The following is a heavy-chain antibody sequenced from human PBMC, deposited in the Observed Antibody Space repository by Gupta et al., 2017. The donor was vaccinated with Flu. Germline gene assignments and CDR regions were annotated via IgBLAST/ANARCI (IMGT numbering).Heavy chain of an antibody. J-gene: IGHJ4*02. CDR1: GFTLSGSA. D-gene: IGHD1-1*01. CDR2: IRSQANNYAT. Sequence: EAQLVESGGGLVQPGGSLKLSCAASGFTLSGSAMHWVRQASGKGLEWVGRIRSQANNYATVYAASVKGRFTISRDDPKNTAYLQMNSRKTEDTAVYYCTVPGRVEGGWGQGTLVTVSA. CDR3: TVPGRVEGG. V-gene: IGHV3-73*01.